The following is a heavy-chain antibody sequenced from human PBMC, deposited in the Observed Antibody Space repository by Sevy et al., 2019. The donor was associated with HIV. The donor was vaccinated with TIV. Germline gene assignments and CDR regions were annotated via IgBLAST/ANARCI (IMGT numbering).Heavy chain of an antibody. Sequence: GGSLRLSCAASGFTFSDHYVDWVRQAPGKVLEWVGRIRNRPNSYTREYAASVKGRFTISRDDSRNSVYLQTNSLKTQDSAVYYCVRGPNCGVGGCQQISPYCLDVWGKGATVTVSS. CDR2: IRNRPNSYTR. V-gene: IGHV3-72*01. D-gene: IGHD2-15*01. CDR1: GFTFSDHY. J-gene: IGHJ6*03. CDR3: VRGPNCGVGGCQQISPYCLDV.